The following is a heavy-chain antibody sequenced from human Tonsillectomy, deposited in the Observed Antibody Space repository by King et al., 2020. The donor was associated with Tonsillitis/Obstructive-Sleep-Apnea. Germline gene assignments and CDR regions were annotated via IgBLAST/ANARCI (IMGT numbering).Heavy chain of an antibody. J-gene: IGHJ5*02. V-gene: IGHV4-31*01. CDR3: ARGFGGSTIFGVVIIPRWFAP. D-gene: IGHD3-3*01. Sequence: QLQESGPGLVKPSQTLSLTCTVSGGSISSGGYYWSWIRQHPGKGLEWIGYIYYSGSTYYNPSLKSLVTISVDTSKNQFSLKLSSVTAADTAVYYCARGFGGSTIFGVVIIPRWFAPWGQGTLVTVSS. CDR2: IYYSGST. CDR1: GGSISSGGYY.